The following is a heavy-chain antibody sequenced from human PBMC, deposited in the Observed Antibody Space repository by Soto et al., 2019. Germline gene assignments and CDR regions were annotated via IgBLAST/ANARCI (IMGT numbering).Heavy chain of an antibody. CDR3: ARYLLIRPAHDFVYGWEG. CDR1: GFTFSLYS. CDR2: IPQDGVDG. J-gene: IGHJ6*01. Sequence: PGGSLRLSCEVSGFTFSLYSMSWVRQSPGKGLEWVAKIPQDGVDGHSADSVKGRFIISRDNDKNSLHLQLNNLRAEDTAVYYCARYLLIRPAHDFVYGWEGWGRGDTGAV. V-gene: IGHV3-7*03. D-gene: IGHD1-1*01.